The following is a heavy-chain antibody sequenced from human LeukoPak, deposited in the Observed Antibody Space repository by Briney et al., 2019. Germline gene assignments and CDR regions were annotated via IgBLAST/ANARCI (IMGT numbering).Heavy chain of an antibody. CDR2: IYYGGST. D-gene: IGHD2-2*01. Sequence: SETLSLTCTVSGVSVSSSSYFWDWIRQPPGKGLEWIGTIYYGGSTYYNPSLKSRVTISADTSRNQFSLKLRSVTAADTAVYYCARTQGYCTTSSCSQYYYGMDVWGQGTTVTVSS. CDR3: ARTQGYCTTSSCSQYYYGMDV. CDR1: GVSVSSSSYF. J-gene: IGHJ6*02. V-gene: IGHV4-39*01.